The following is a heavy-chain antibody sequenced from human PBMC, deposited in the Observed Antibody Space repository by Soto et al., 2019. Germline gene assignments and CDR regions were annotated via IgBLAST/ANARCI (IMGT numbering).Heavy chain of an antibody. CDR1: GYTFTSYG. D-gene: IGHD4-17*01. J-gene: IGHJ5*02. CDR3: ARGGVKLGYGDYFSRDWFDP. CDR2: ISAYNGNT. Sequence: QVQLVQSGAEVKKPGASVKVSCKASGYTFTSYGISWVRQAPGQGLEWMGWISAYNGNTNYAQKLQGRVTMTTDTSTSTAYMELRSLRSDDTAVYYCARGGVKLGYGDYFSRDWFDPWGQGTLVTVSS. V-gene: IGHV1-18*01.